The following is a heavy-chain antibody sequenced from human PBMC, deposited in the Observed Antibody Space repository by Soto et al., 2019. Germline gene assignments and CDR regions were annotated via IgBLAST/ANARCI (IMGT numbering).Heavy chain of an antibody. CDR3: AREGIAARHSYYFDY. CDR2: IIPIFGTA. J-gene: IGHJ4*02. V-gene: IGHV1-69*12. D-gene: IGHD6-6*01. Sequence: QVQLVQSGAEVKKPGSSVKVSCKASGGTFSSYAISGVRQAPGQGLEWMGGIIPIFGTANYAQKFQGRVTITADESTSTAYMELSSLRSEDTAVYYCAREGIAARHSYYFDYWGQGTLVTVSS. CDR1: GGTFSSYA.